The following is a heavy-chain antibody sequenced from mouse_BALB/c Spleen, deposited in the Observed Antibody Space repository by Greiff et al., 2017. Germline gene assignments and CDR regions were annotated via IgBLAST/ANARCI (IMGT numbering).Heavy chain of an antibody. CDR3: ARDPLWFPYYFDY. Sequence: EVQVVESGGGLVQPGGSLRLSCATSGFTFTDYYMSWVRQPPGKALEWLGFIRNKANGYTTEYSASVKGRFTISRDNSQSILYLQMNTLRAEDSATYYCARDPLWFPYYFDYWGQGTTLTVSS. J-gene: IGHJ2*01. V-gene: IGHV7-3*02. D-gene: IGHD2-2*01. CDR1: GFTFTDYY. CDR2: IRNKANGYTT.